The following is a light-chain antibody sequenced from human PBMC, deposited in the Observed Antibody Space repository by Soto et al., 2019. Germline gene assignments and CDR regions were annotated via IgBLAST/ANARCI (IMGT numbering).Light chain of an antibody. Sequence: EIDMTQSPASLSVSPGQRATLSYWASQSVNTDLAWYQQMPGQAPRLLIYGASIRDTGIPVRFSGSGSGTEFTLTISSLQSEDFALYFCQQYKKWPYTFGQGTNLEIK. V-gene: IGKV3-15*01. CDR3: QQYKKWPYT. CDR1: QSVNTD. J-gene: IGKJ2*01. CDR2: GAS.